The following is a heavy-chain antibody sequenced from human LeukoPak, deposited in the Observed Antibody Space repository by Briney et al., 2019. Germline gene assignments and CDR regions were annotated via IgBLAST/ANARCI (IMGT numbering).Heavy chain of an antibody. CDR2: ISAYNGTT. Sequence: ASVKVSCKDSGYTFTSYGISCVRQDTGQGLEWMGWISAYNGTTNYAQKLQGRVTMTTDTSTSTAYMELRSLRSDDTAVYYCATYGLGYCSGGSCYSPLELDYWGQGTLVTVSS. D-gene: IGHD2-15*01. CDR3: ATYGLGYCSGGSCYSPLELDY. J-gene: IGHJ4*02. CDR1: GYTFTSYG. V-gene: IGHV1-18*04.